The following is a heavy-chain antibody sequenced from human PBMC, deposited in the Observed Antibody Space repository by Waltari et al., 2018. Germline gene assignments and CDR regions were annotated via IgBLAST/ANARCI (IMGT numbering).Heavy chain of an antibody. V-gene: IGHV3-15*01. J-gene: IGHJ4*01. CDR2: IKSQSDGATT. CDR1: GFGCKAAR. CDR3: TTLDALWGG. Sequence: EVKMVESGGGSMKTGDSPRLSRVASGFGCKAARLTWVRQAQGKGLEWVGRIKSQSDGATTDFAASVRGRFSISRDDSQNMVFLQMNSLRTEDTALYYCTTLDALWGGWGHGTLVTVSS. D-gene: IGHD7-27*01.